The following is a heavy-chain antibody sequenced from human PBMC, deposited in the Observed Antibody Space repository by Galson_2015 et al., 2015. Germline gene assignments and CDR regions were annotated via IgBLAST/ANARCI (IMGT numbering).Heavy chain of an antibody. CDR1: GFTFSSYG. D-gene: IGHD2-2*01. V-gene: IGHV3-30*03. J-gene: IGHJ4*02. Sequence: SLRLSCAASGFTFSSYGMHWVRQAPGKGLEWVAVISYDGSNKYYADSVKGRFTISRDNSKNTLYLQMNSLRAEDTAVYYCASSEGYCSSTSCPHDDYWGQGTLVTVSS. CDR2: ISYDGSNK. CDR3: ASSEGYCSSTSCPHDDY.